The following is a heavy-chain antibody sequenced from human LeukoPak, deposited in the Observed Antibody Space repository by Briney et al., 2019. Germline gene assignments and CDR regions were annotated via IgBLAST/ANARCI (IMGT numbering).Heavy chain of an antibody. V-gene: IGHV3-13*01. D-gene: IGHD1-7*01. CDR1: GFTFSSYV. CDR2: IGTAGDT. Sequence: PGGSLRLSCAASGFTFSSYVMHWVRQATGKGLEWVSAIGTAGDTYYPGSVNGRFTISREKAKNTWYLQMNSLRAGDTAVYYCARGRGNWNYRYFDYWGEGTLVTVSS. J-gene: IGHJ4*02. CDR3: ARGRGNWNYRYFDY.